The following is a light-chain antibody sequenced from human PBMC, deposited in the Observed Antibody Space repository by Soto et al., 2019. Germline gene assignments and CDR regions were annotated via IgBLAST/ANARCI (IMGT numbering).Light chain of an antibody. CDR1: QGISSY. CDR3: QQSYSTPST. CDR2: AAS. J-gene: IGKJ5*01. Sequence: DIQMTQSPSSLSASVGDRVTITCRPSQGISSYLNWYQQKPGKAPKLLIYAASSLQSGVPSRFSGSGSGTDFTLTISSLQHEDFATYYCQQSYSTPSTFGQGTRLEIK. V-gene: IGKV1-39*01.